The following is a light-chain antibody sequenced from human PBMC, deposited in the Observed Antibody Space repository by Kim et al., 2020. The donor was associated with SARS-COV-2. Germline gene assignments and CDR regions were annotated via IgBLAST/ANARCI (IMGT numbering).Light chain of an antibody. J-gene: IGLJ3*02. Sequence: VSPGQTASITCSGDDLGDKYSCWYQQKPGQSPLLVIYQDDRRPSGIPVRFSGSNSGNTATLTISGTQAMDEADYYCQTWDGITAVFGGGTRLTVL. CDR3: QTWDGITAV. CDR1: DLGDKY. CDR2: QDD. V-gene: IGLV3-1*01.